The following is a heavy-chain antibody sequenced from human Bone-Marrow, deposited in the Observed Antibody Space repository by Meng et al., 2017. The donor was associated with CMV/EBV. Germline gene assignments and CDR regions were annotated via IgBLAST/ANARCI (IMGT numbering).Heavy chain of an antibody. CDR3: ARDGHSSVDY. CDR1: GFTVSSNY. CDR2: IYSGGST. D-gene: IGHD3-22*01. V-gene: IGHV3-53*05. Sequence: GESLKISCAASGFTVSSNYMSWVRQAPGKGLEWVSVIYSGGSTYYADSVKGRFTISRDNSKNTLYLQMNSLRTEDTALYYCARDGHSSVDYWGQGTLVTGSS. J-gene: IGHJ4*02.